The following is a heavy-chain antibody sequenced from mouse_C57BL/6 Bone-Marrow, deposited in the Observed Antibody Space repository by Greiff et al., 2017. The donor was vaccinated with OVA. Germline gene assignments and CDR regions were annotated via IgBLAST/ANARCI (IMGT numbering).Heavy chain of an antibody. D-gene: IGHD1-1*01. Sequence: QVQLKQPGAELVRPGSSVKLSCKASGYTFTSYWMHWVKQRPIQGLEWIGHIDPSDSETLYTQKFKDKATFTVDKSSSTAYLHLSSLTPEDSAFYYCASDYYGSSYEDYFDYGGQGTTLTVSA. J-gene: IGHJ2*01. V-gene: IGHV1-52*01. CDR3: ASDYYGSSYEDYFDY. CDR1: GYTFTSYW. CDR2: IDPSDSET.